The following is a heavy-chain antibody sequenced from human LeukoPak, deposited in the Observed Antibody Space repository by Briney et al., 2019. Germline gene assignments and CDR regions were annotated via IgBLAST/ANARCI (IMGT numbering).Heavy chain of an antibody. D-gene: IGHD3-10*02. CDR1: GFTFSSYS. V-gene: IGHV3-21*01. CDR3: ARDLGYYVSPYYFDY. CDR2: ISSSSSYI. Sequence: PGGSLRLSCAASGFTFSSYSMNWVRQAPGKGLEWVSSISSSSSYIYYADSVKGRFTISRDNAKNSLYLQMNSLRAEDTAVYYCARDLGYYVSPYYFDYWGQGTLVTVSS. J-gene: IGHJ4*02.